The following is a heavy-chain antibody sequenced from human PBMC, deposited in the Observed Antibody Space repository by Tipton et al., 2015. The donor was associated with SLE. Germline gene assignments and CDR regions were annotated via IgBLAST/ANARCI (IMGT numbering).Heavy chain of an antibody. V-gene: IGHV3-23*01. Sequence: LSLTCAVYGGSFSGYYWSWIRQPPGKGLEWVSAISGSGGSTYYADSVKGRFTISRDNSKNTLYLQMNSLRAEDTAVYYCARDPPYCSGGSCINWFDPWGQGTLVTVSS. CDR1: GGSFSGYY. CDR3: ARDPPYCSGGSCINWFDP. J-gene: IGHJ5*02. D-gene: IGHD2-15*01. CDR2: ISGSGGST.